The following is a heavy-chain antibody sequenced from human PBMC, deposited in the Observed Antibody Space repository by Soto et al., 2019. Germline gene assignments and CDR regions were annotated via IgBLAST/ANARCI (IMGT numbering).Heavy chain of an antibody. CDR1: GDSVSSNSAA. V-gene: IGHV6-1*01. J-gene: IGHJ5*02. CDR3: ARTVGWLDP. CDR2: TYYRSKWYK. Sequence: SQTLSLTCVISGDSVSSNSAAWNWIRQSPSRGLEWLGRTYYRSKWYKEYAPSVKSRITXXXDXXXXXFSLQXXSVXPEDTAVYYCARTVGWLDPWGQGTLVTVSS. D-gene: IGHD2-15*01.